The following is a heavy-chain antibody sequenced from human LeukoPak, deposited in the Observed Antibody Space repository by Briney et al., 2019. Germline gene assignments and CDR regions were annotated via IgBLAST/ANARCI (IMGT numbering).Heavy chain of an antibody. D-gene: IGHD5-18*01. J-gene: IGHJ4*02. V-gene: IGHV3-48*03. CDR3: AREVVGYSYGYHY. CDR1: RFTFSSYA. CDR2: ISSSGSTI. Sequence: GGSLRLSCAASRFTFSSYAMSWVRQAPGKGLEWVSYISSSGSTIYYADSVKGRFTISRDNAKNSLYLQMNSLRAEDTAVYYCAREVVGYSYGYHYWGQGTLVTVSS.